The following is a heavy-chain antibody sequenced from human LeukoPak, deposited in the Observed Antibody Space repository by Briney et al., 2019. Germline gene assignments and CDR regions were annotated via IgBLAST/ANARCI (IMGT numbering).Heavy chain of an antibody. CDR2: TYYRSKWYS. Sequence: SQTLSLTCVISGDSVSNNGAAWNWIRQSPSRGLEWLGRTYYRSKWYSDSAVYVKGRITISADTSKNQFSLQLQSVTPEDTAVYFCARGGSGMTVSLLASWGQGTLVTVSS. CDR3: ARGGSGMTVSLLAS. CDR1: GDSVSNNGAA. V-gene: IGHV6-1*01. J-gene: IGHJ4*02. D-gene: IGHD6-19*01.